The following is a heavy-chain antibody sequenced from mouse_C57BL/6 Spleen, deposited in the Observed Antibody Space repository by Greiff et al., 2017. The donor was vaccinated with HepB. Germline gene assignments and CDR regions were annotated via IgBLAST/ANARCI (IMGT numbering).Heavy chain of an antibody. D-gene: IGHD2-3*01. CDR1: GFSFNTYA. CDR2: IRSKSNNYAT. J-gene: IGHJ2*01. V-gene: IGHV10-1*01. CDR3: VRHDDYFDY. Sequence: EVQRVESGGGLVQPKGSLKLSCAASGFSFNTYAMNWVRQAPGKGLEWVARIRSKSNNYATYYADSVKDRFTISRDDSESMLYLQMNNLKTEDTAMYYCVRHDDYFDYWGQGTTLTVSS.